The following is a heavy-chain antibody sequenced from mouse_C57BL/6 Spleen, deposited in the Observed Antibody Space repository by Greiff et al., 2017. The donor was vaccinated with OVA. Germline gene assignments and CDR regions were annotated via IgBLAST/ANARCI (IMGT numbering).Heavy chain of an antibody. Sequence: VQLVESGPGLVAPSQSLSITCTVSGFSLTSYAISWVRQPPGQGLEWLGVICPGGGTNYNSALKSRLSISKDNSKSQVFLKMDSLQTDDTARYYCARNGDYDAGYAMDYWGQGTSVTVSS. CDR3: ARNGDYDAGYAMDY. CDR2: ICPGGGT. V-gene: IGHV2-9-1*01. CDR1: GFSLTSYA. D-gene: IGHD2-4*01. J-gene: IGHJ4*01.